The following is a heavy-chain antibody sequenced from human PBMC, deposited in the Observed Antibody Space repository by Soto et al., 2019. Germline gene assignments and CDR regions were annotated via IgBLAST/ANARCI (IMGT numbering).Heavy chain of an antibody. J-gene: IGHJ4*01. CDR2: VYYTGTT. D-gene: IGHD2-15*01. CDR1: GGSISTSS. V-gene: IGHV4-59*01. CDR3: VRVASGGLFDC. Sequence: SETLSLPCTVSGGSISTSSWNWIRQAPGKGLEWIGCVYYTGTTNHNPSLRGRVTMSVDTSNNQFSLKLSSVTAADTAVYYCVRVASGGLFDCWG.